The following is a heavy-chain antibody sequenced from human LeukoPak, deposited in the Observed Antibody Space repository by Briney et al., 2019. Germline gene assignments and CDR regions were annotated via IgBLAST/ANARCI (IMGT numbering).Heavy chain of an antibody. CDR3: ARDTKRSRARWENLGIDP. CDR1: GGTFSSYA. Sequence: GASVKVSCKASGGTFSSYAISWVRQAPGQGLEWMGGIIPIFGTANYAQKFQGRVTITADESTSTAYMELRSLRSDDTAVYYCARDTKRSRARWENLGIDPWGQGTLVTVSS. CDR2: IIPIFGTA. D-gene: IGHD3-16*01. J-gene: IGHJ5*02. V-gene: IGHV1-69*13.